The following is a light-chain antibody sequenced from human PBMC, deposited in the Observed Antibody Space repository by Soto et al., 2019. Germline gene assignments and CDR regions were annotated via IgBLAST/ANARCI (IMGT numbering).Light chain of an antibody. CDR2: GAS. CDR3: QHSNNWPYT. J-gene: IGKJ2*01. V-gene: IGKV3-15*01. Sequence: EIRMTQSPATLYVSPGERVALSCRASQSVGSNLAWYQQTPGQSPRLLISGASTRATGIPARFSGSGSGTEFTLTISSLQSEDFAIYYCQHSNNWPYTFGQGTKLEIK. CDR1: QSVGSN.